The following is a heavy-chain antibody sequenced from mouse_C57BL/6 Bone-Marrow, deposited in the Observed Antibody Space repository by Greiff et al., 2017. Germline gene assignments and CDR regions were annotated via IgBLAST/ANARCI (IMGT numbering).Heavy chain of an antibody. CDR2: IDPENGDT. J-gene: IGHJ4*01. Sequence: EVMLVESGAELVRPGASVKLSCTASGFNIKDDYMHWVKQRPEQGLEWIGWIDPENGDTEYASKFQGKATITADTSSNTAYLQLSSLTSGDTAVYYCTTYSYGYDDYAMDYWGQGTSVTVSS. D-gene: IGHD2-2*01. V-gene: IGHV14-4*01. CDR3: TTYSYGYDDYAMDY. CDR1: GFNIKDDY.